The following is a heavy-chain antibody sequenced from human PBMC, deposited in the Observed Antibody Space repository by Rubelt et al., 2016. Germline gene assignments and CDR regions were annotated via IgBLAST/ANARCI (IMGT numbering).Heavy chain of an antibody. J-gene: IGHJ6*02. CDR2: ISAYNGNT. CDR3: ARVSGYDPFYYYGMDV. CDR1: GYTFTGYY. Sequence: QVQLVQSGAEVKKPGASVKVSCKASGYTFTGYYMHWVRQAPGQGLEWMGWISAYNGNTNYAQKLQGRVTMTTDTATSTAYMELRSLRSDDTAVYYCARVSGYDPFYYYGMDVWGQGTTVTVSS. V-gene: IGHV1-18*04. D-gene: IGHD5-12*01.